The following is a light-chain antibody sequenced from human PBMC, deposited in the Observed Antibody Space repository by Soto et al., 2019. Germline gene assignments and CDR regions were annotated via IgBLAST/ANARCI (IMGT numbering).Light chain of an antibody. V-gene: IGKV1-9*01. CDR1: QGISSF. J-gene: IGKJ3*01. CDR3: QQLNSFPIP. CDR2: GAS. Sequence: IQLTQSPSSLSASVGDRVTITCRASQGISSFLAWYQQKPGKAPKLLIYGASTLQSGVPSRFSGSGSGTGFPPTTGRLAPENFSTFYCQQLNSFPIPFGPGTKVDIK.